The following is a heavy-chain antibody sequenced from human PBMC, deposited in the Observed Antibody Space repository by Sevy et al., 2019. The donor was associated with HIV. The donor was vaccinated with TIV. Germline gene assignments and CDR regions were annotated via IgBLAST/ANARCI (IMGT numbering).Heavy chain of an antibody. Sequence: GGSLRLSCAASGFTFSSYSMNWVRQAPGKGLEWVSSISSSSSYIYYADSVKGRFTISRDNAKNSLYLQMSSLRAEDTAVYYCARDGGYNWFDPWGQGTLVTVSS. CDR3: ARDGGYNWFDP. CDR2: ISSSSSYI. D-gene: IGHD3-16*01. CDR1: GFTFSSYS. J-gene: IGHJ5*02. V-gene: IGHV3-21*01.